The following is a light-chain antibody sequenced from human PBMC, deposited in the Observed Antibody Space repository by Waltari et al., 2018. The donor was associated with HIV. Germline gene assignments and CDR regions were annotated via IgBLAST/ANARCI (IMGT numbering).Light chain of an antibody. CDR3: CSYAGGYTSL. CDR1: SSNVGGCNY. Sequence: QSALTQPPSVSGSPGQSVTISCTGTSSNVGGCNYVSWYQQHPGKAPKLLIYDVTKRPSKSDNTASLPISGLQAEDEAAYYCCSYAGGYTSLFGTGTTVTVL. V-gene: IGLV2-11*01. J-gene: IGLJ1*01. CDR2: DVT.